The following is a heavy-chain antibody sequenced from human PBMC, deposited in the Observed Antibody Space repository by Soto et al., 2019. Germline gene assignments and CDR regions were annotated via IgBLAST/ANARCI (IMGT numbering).Heavy chain of an antibody. CDR2: ILVGGST. J-gene: IGHJ3*02. Sequence: GGSLRLSCAVSGLICSSYGMSWVRQAPGKGLEWVSTILVGGSTHYEDSVKGRFTISRDTSKNTVYLQMNSLTAGDTAFYYCAKATATSGGAFEIYGQGTMVTVSS. CDR3: AKATATSGGAFEI. V-gene: IGHV3-23*01. D-gene: IGHD1-1*01. CDR1: GLICSSYG.